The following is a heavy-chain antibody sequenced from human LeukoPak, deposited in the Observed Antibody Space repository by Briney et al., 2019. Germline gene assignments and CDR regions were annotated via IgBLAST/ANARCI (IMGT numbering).Heavy chain of an antibody. CDR1: GGSISSGGYS. CDR2: IYHSGST. Sequence: SETLSLTCAVSGGSISSGGYSWSWIRQPPGKGLERIGYIYHSGSTYYNPSLKSRVTISVDRSKNQFSLKLSSVTAADTAVYYCARVGSDYGDPYYFDYWGQGTLVTVSS. D-gene: IGHD4-17*01. CDR3: ARVGSDYGDPYYFDY. V-gene: IGHV4-30-2*01. J-gene: IGHJ4*02.